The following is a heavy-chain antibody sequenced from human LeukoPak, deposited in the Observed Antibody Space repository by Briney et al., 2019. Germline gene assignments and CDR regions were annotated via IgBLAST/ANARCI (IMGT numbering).Heavy chain of an antibody. D-gene: IGHD1-26*01. V-gene: IGHV3-9*02. CDR2: ISWNSGSI. CDR1: GFTSSSYA. Sequence: GGSLRLSCAASGFTSSSYAMSWVRQAPGKGLEWVSGISWNSGSIGYADSVEGRFTISRDNAKNSLYLQMNSLRAEDTALYYCAKDIRGVKRGNYYYGMDVWGQGTTVTVSS. CDR3: AKDIRGVKRGNYYYGMDV. J-gene: IGHJ6*02.